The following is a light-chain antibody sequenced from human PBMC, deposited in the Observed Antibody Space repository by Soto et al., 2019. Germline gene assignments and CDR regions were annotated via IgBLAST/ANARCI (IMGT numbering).Light chain of an antibody. Sequence: QSALTQPASVSGSPGQSITISCTGTSSDVGGYNYVSWYQQHPGKAPKLMIYEVSNRPSGVSNRFSGSKSGNTASLTISGLQAEDEAAYYCSSYTSSSPLNWVFGGGTKVTVL. CDR3: SSYTSSSPLNWV. CDR2: EVS. V-gene: IGLV2-14*01. CDR1: SSDVGGYNY. J-gene: IGLJ3*02.